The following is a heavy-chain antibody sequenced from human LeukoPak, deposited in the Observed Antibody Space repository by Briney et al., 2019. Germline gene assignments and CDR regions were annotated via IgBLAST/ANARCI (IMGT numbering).Heavy chain of an antibody. CDR1: GYSISSGYY. CDR2: IYHSGST. D-gene: IGHD6-19*01. Sequence: SETLSLTCAVSGYSISSGYYWGWIRQPPGKGLEWIGSIYHSGSTYYNPSLKSRVTISVDTSKIQFSLQLSSVTAADTAEYYCASAIAVAGAFDYWGQGTLVTVSS. J-gene: IGHJ4*02. CDR3: ASAIAVAGAFDY. V-gene: IGHV4-38-2*01.